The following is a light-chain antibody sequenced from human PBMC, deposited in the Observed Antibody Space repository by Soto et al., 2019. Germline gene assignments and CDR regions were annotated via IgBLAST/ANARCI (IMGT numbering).Light chain of an antibody. CDR1: QSVSSSY. Sequence: EIVLTHSPGTLSLSPGERATLSCRASQSVSSSYLAWYQQKPGQAPRLLIYGASSRATGIPDRFSGSGSGTDFTLTNSRLEPEDFAVYYCHQYDSSPLTFGGGTKVEIK. V-gene: IGKV3-20*01. J-gene: IGKJ4*01. CDR2: GAS. CDR3: HQYDSSPLT.